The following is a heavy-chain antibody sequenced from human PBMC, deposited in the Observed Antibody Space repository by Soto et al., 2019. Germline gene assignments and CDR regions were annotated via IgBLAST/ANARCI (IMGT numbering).Heavy chain of an antibody. CDR3: ARDWSGPGNSAYYYYNMDV. CDR2: INSDGSST. Sequence: GGSLRLSCAASGFIFSNSWMHWVRQAPGKGLVWVSRINSDGSSTDYADSVKGRFTISRDNAKNTLYLQMNGLRAEDTALYYCARDWSGPGNSAYYYYNMDVWGKGTTVTVSS. J-gene: IGHJ6*03. V-gene: IGHV3-74*01. CDR1: GFIFSNSW. D-gene: IGHD3-3*01.